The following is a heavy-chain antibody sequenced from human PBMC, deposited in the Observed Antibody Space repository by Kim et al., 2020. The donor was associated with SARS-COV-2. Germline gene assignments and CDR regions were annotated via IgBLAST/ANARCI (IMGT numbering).Heavy chain of an antibody. V-gene: IGHV5-10-1*01. J-gene: IGHJ4*02. CDR1: GYKFTNYW. Sequence: GESLKISCQASGYKFTNYWVSWVRLMAGKGLQWMGRIDPNDSFVKYSPSFQGQVALSVDKSKNIAYLQWSSLRASDTAIYYCVREYGANPGELWGQGTQVTVSA. CDR2: IDPNDSFV. D-gene: IGHD3-16*01. CDR3: VREYGANPGEL.